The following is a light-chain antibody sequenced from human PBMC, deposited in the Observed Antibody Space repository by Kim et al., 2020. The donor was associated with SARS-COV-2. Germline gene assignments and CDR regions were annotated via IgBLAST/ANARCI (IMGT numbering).Light chain of an antibody. Sequence: QSALTQPASVSGSPGQSITISCTGTSSDIGTYNLVSWYQQHPGKAPKFIIYDVNKRPSGVSTRFSGSKSGNTAFLTLSGLQAEGEADYYCSSYAGSITLFGGGTQLTVL. CDR3: SSYAGSITL. V-gene: IGLV2-23*02. CDR1: SSDIGTYNL. J-gene: IGLJ2*01. CDR2: DVN.